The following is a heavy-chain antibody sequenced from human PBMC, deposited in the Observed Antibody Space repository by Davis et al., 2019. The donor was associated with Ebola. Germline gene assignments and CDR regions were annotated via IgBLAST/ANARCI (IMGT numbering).Heavy chain of an antibody. J-gene: IGHJ4*02. Sequence: ASVKVSCKASGYTFSSYGITWVRQAPGQGLEWMGWIYPSNGKTNYAQRVQGRVTMTTDTSTSTAYMELRSLRSDDTAVYYCARGGGSTQSGIDYWGQGTLVTVSS. V-gene: IGHV1-18*01. CDR3: ARGGGSTQSGIDY. CDR2: IYPSNGKT. CDR1: GYTFSSYG. D-gene: IGHD3-10*01.